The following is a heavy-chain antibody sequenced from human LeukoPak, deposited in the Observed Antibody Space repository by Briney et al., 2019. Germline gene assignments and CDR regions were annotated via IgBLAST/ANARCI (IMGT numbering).Heavy chain of an antibody. Sequence: SETLSLTCTVAGGSISSYYWSWIRQPPGKGLEWIAYIHYNGYTNYNPSLKSRVTISVDTSKNQFSLKLSSVTAADTAVYYCARHLDYYGSGTYEYWGQGTLVTVSS. D-gene: IGHD3-10*01. CDR3: ARHLDYYGSGTYEY. CDR2: IHYNGYT. CDR1: GGSISSYY. V-gene: IGHV4-59*08. J-gene: IGHJ4*02.